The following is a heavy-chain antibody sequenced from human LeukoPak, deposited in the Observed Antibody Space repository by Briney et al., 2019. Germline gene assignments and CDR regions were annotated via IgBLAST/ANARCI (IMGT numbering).Heavy chain of an antibody. V-gene: IGHV4-38-2*02. Sequence: PSETLSLTCTVSGYSISSGYYWGWIRQPPGKGLEWIGRIYTSGSTNYNPSLKSRVTMSVDTPKNQFSLKLSSVTAADTAVYYCARVGYCSSTSCYTGSFDYWGQGTLVTVSS. CDR2: IYTSGST. J-gene: IGHJ4*02. D-gene: IGHD2-2*02. CDR3: ARVGYCSSTSCYTGSFDY. CDR1: GYSISSGYY.